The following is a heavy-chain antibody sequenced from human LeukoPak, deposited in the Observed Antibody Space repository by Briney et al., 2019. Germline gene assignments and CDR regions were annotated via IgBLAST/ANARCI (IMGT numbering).Heavy chain of an antibody. Sequence: ASVKVSCKASGGTFNSYAINWVRQAPGQGLEWMGWMNPNSGNTGYAQKFQGRVTMTRNTSISTAYMELSSLRSEDTAVYYCARGLLWSGHYWGQGTLVTVSS. CDR2: MNPNSGNT. CDR3: ARGLLWSGHY. J-gene: IGHJ4*02. CDR1: GGTFNSYA. V-gene: IGHV1-8*02. D-gene: IGHD3-3*01.